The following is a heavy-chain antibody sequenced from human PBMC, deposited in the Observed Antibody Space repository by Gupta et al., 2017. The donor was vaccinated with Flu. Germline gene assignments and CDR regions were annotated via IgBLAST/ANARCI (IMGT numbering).Heavy chain of an antibody. CDR1: GPPVGRNNYY. V-gene: IGHV4-39*02. CDR2: VYYTGSA. J-gene: IGHJ4*02. CDR3: ASYTFVTYYYGSGNFDY. D-gene: IGHD3-10*01. Sequence: QLHLQESGPGLVKPSETLSLICSVSGPPVGRNNYYWDWIRHPPGKGLEWIGSVYYTGSANYNPSLKSRVTMSVDTSKNHFSLKVTSVTAADTAIYYCASYTFVTYYYGSGNFDYWGQGARVTVAS.